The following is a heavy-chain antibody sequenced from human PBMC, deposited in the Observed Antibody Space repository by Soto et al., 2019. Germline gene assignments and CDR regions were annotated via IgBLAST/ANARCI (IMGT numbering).Heavy chain of an antibody. Sequence: GGSLTLSCAASGFTFSNYAMSCVRQAPGKGLEWVSGIGGRGTSSYYADSVKGRFAISRDNSYNTLFLQLHSLRAEDTAVYYCAKSRYADSSGDYYDFWGQGTRVTVSS. CDR1: GFTFSNYA. CDR2: IGGRGTSS. V-gene: IGHV3-23*01. J-gene: IGHJ4*02. CDR3: AKSRYADSSGDYYDF. D-gene: IGHD3-22*01.